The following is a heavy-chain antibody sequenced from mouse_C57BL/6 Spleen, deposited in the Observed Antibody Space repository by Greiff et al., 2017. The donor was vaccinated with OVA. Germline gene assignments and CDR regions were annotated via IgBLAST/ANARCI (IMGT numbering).Heavy chain of an antibody. CDR3: ARWGVDWFAY. J-gene: IGHJ3*01. D-gene: IGHD1-1*02. CDR2: IDPSDSYT. Sequence: QVQLQQPGAELVKPGASVKLSCKASGYTFTSYWMQWVNQRPGQGLEWIGEIDPSDSYTNYNQKFKGKATLTVDTSSSTAYMQLSSLTSEDSAVYYCARWGVDWFAYWGQGTLVTVSA. V-gene: IGHV1-50*01. CDR1: GYTFTSYW.